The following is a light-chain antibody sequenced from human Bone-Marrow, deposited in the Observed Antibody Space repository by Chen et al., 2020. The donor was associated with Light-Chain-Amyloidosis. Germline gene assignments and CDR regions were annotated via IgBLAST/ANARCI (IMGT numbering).Light chain of an antibody. V-gene: IGLV2-14*01. Sequence: QSALTQPASVSGSPGQSITISCTGTSSDVGGDNHVSWYQQHPDKAPKLMFYEVTNRPSWVPDRFSGSKSDHTASRAISGLQTEDEADYLCSSYTITNTLVFGSGTRVTVL. CDR2: EVT. CDR3: SSYTITNTLV. J-gene: IGLJ1*01. CDR1: SSDVGGDNH.